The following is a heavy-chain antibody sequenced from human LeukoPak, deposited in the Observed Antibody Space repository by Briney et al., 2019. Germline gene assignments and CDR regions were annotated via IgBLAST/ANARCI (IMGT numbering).Heavy chain of an antibody. CDR1: GGSMSNYY. J-gene: IGHJ3*02. Sequence: PSETLSLTCTVSGGSMSNYYWGWIRQPAEKGLEWIGRLRTTGSTNYSPSLKGRVTMSLDTSKKQFSLKLTSVTAADTAVYYCARSDYGGDPTYDAFDIWGQGSMVTVSS. CDR2: LRTTGST. D-gene: IGHD4-23*01. CDR3: ARSDYGGDPTYDAFDI. V-gene: IGHV4-4*07.